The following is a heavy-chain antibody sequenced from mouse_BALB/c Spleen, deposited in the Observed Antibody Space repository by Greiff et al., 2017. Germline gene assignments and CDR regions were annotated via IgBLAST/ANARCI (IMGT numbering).Heavy chain of an antibody. J-gene: IGHJ2*01. CDR1: GYSITSGYY. Sequence: EVKLLESGPGLVKPSQSLSLTCSVTGYSITSGYYWNWIRQFPGNKLEWMGYISYDGSNNYNPSLKNRISITRDTSKNQFFLKLNSVTTEDTATYYCARAPYDGYYSPWGQGTTLTVSS. CDR3: ARAPYDGYYSP. CDR2: ISYDGSN. V-gene: IGHV3-6*02. D-gene: IGHD2-3*01.